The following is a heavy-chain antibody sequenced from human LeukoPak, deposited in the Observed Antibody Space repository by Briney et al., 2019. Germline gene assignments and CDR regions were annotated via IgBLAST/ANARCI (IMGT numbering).Heavy chain of an antibody. CDR3: AKDNRRHYTSGPNPDSLH. CDR1: GLTFSSHW. Sequence: GGSLRLSCAASGLTFSSHWMHWVRQPPGKGLEWVSGISWNSDTIDYADSVRGRFTISRDNAKNSLYLQMDSLRVEDTAFYYCAKDNRRHYTSGPNPDSLHWGQGALVTVSS. V-gene: IGHV3-9*01. CDR2: ISWNSDTI. J-gene: IGHJ4*02. D-gene: IGHD6-19*01.